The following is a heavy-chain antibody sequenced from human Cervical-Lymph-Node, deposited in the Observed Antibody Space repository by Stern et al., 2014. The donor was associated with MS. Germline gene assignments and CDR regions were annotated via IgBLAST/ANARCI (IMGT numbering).Heavy chain of an antibody. J-gene: IGHJ6*02. CDR3: ARDSTPVYSSSWYGMDV. Sequence: EVQLEESGGGLVKPGGSLRLSCAASGFTFSSYSMNWVRQAPGKGLEWVSSISSSSSYIYYADSVKGRFTISRDNAKNSLYLQMNSLRAEDTAVYYCARDSTPVYSSSWYGMDVWGQVTTVTVSS. CDR2: ISSSSSYI. V-gene: IGHV3-21*01. D-gene: IGHD6-13*01. CDR1: GFTFSSYS.